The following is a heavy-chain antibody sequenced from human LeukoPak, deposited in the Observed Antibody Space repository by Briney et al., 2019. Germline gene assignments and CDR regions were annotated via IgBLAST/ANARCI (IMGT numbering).Heavy chain of an antibody. CDR2: ISYDGSNK. V-gene: IGHV3-30*01. Sequence: AGGSLRLSCAASGFTFSSYAIHWVRQAPGKGLEWVAVISYDGSNKYYADSVKGRFTISRDNSKNTLYLQMNSLRSEDTAVYYCARGQTRSFDYWGQGTLVTVSS. CDR3: ARGQTRSFDY. J-gene: IGHJ4*02. CDR1: GFTFSSYA.